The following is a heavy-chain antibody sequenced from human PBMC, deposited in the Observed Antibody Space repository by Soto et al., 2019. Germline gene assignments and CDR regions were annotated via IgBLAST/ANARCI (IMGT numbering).Heavy chain of an antibody. Sequence: ASVKVSCKASGYTFTSYDINWVRQATGQGLEWMGWMNPNSGNTGYAQKFQGRVTMTRNTSISTAYMELSSLRSEDTAVYYCARGSSGWGLYYYYYGMDVWGQGTTVTVSS. D-gene: IGHD6-19*01. CDR3: ARGSSGWGLYYYYYGMDV. V-gene: IGHV1-8*01. J-gene: IGHJ6*02. CDR1: GYTFTSYD. CDR2: MNPNSGNT.